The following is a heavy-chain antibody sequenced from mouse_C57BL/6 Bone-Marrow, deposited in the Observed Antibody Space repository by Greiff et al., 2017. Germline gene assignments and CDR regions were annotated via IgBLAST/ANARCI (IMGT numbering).Heavy chain of an antibody. CDR2: LDPANGNT. Sequence: VQLKQSVAELVRPGASVKLSCTASGFNIKNYYMHWVKQRPEQGLEWIGRLDPANGNTKYAPKCQGKATITADTSSNAAYLQRSSLPSEDTAIYYCARPYYGSSYGGAMDYWGQGTAVTVSA. CDR1: GFNIKNYY. J-gene: IGHJ4*01. V-gene: IGHV14-3*01. CDR3: ARPYYGSSYGGAMDY. D-gene: IGHD1-1*01.